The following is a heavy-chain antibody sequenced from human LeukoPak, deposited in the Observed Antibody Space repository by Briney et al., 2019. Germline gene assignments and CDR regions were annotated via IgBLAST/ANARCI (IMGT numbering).Heavy chain of an antibody. D-gene: IGHD3-22*01. V-gene: IGHV4-34*01. CDR1: GGSISGYY. CDR2: INHSGST. J-gene: IGHJ4*02. Sequence: SETLSLTCTVSGGSISGYYWSLIRQPPGKGLEWIGEINHSGSTNYNPSLKSRVTISVDTSKNQFSLKLSSVTAADTAVYYCARGGYYYDSRPFDYWGQGILVTVSS. CDR3: ARGGYYYDSRPFDY.